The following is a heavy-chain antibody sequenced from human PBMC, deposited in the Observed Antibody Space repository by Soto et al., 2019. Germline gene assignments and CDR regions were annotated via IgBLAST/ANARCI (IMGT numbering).Heavy chain of an antibody. V-gene: IGHV1-46*01. CDR2: INPSGGST. CDR1: GDTFTSYY. D-gene: IGHD3-10*01. Sequence: GASVKVSCKASGDTFTSYYMHWVRQAPGQGLEWMGIINPSGGSTSYAQNFQGRVTITRDTSASTDYMELGSLRSEDTAVYYCARPMNYNDYLDFWGQGTLVTVSS. CDR3: ARPMNYNDYLDF. J-gene: IGHJ4*02.